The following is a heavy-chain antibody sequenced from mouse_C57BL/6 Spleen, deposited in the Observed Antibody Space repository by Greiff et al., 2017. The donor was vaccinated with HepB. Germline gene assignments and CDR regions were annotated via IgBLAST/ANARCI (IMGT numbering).Heavy chain of an antibody. CDR1: GYTFTSYW. CDR2: IYPSDSET. CDR3: ARRLTYSYYAMDY. Sequence: QVQLQQPGAELVRPGSSVKLSCKASGYTFTSYWMDWVKQRPGQGLEWIGNIYPSDSETHYNQKFKDKATLTVDKSSSTAYMQLSSLTSEDSAVYYCARRLTYSYYAMDYWGQGTSVTVSS. V-gene: IGHV1-61*01. D-gene: IGHD4-1*01. J-gene: IGHJ4*01.